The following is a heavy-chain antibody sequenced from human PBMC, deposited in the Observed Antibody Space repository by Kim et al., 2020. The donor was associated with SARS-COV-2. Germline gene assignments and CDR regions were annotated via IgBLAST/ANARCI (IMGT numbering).Heavy chain of an antibody. CDR2: YPT. V-gene: IGHV3-72*01. D-gene: IGHD3-22*01. CDR3: ARSPYYYDL. Sequence: YPTEYPASGKGRFTISRDDSQTSLYLQMNSLKTEDTAVYYCARSPYYYDLWGQGTLVTVSS. J-gene: IGHJ4*02.